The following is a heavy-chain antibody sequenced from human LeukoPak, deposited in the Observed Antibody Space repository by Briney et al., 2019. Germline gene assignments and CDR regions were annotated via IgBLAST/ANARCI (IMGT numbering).Heavy chain of an antibody. V-gene: IGHV3-23*01. CDR3: AKDQRLQLWLKYFQH. D-gene: IGHD5-18*01. Sequence: PGGSLRLSCAASGFTFNNYAMTWVRQAPGKGLEWVSAISGSGGTTLYADSVKGRFTISRDNSKSTLYLQMNSLRAEDTAVYYCAKDQRLQLWLKYFQHWGQGTLVTVSS. J-gene: IGHJ1*01. CDR2: ISGSGGTT. CDR1: GFTFNNYA.